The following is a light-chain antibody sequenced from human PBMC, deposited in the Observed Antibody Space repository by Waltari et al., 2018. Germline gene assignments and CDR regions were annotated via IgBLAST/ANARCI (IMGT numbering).Light chain of an antibody. V-gene: IGLV2-8*01. CDR2: EVS. Sequence: QSALTQPPSASGSPGQSVTISCTGPSSDVGYYNYVSWYQQHPGKAHKLMIFEVSKRFSGVPDRFSGSKSANTASLTVAGLQAEDEADYYCSSYAGNNFYVFGTGTTVTVL. CDR3: SSYAGNNFYV. J-gene: IGLJ1*01. CDR1: SSDVGYYNY.